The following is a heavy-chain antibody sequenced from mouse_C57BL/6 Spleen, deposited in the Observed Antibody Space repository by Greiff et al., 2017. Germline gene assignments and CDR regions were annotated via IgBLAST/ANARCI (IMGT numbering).Heavy chain of an antibody. J-gene: IGHJ4*01. Sequence: QVQLQQSGAELVKPGASVKLSCKASGYTFTSYWMQWVKQRPGQGLEWIGEIDPSDSYTNYNQKFKGKATLTVDTSSSTAYMQLSSLTSEDSAVYYCARSDSNYPDYAMDYWGQGTSVTVSS. CDR2: IDPSDSYT. CDR3: ARSDSNYPDYAMDY. D-gene: IGHD2-5*01. V-gene: IGHV1-50*01. CDR1: GYTFTSYW.